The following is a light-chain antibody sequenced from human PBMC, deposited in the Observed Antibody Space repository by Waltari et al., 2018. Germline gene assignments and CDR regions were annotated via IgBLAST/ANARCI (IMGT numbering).Light chain of an antibody. CDR3: GSYAGSYSWV. J-gene: IGLJ3*02. CDR2: DVT. Sequence: QSALTQPRSVSGSPGPSVTISCNGTSRDVGGYTSGPWYQHPPGKAPNCMIYDVTRRPAGVPDRFSGSKSRNTASLTISGLQAEDEADYYCGSYAGSYSWVFGGGTKVTVL. CDR1: SRDVGGYTS. V-gene: IGLV2-11*01.